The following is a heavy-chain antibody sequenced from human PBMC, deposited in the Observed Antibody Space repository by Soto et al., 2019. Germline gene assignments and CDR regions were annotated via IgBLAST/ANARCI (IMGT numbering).Heavy chain of an antibody. D-gene: IGHD2-2*01. Sequence: HPGGSLRLSCAASGFTFSSYAMSWVRQAPGKGLEWVSAISGSGGSTYYADSVKGRFTISRDNAKNTLYLQMNSLRVDDTAVYYCARGPRGLYHHDFWGQGALVTVSS. CDR3: ARGPRGLYHHDF. V-gene: IGHV3-23*01. CDR1: GFTFSSYA. CDR2: ISGSGGST. J-gene: IGHJ4*02.